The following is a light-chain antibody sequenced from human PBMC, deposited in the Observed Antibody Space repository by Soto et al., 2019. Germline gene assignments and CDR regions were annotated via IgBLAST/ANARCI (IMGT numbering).Light chain of an antibody. CDR1: QSVSSNY. CDR2: GAS. CDR3: QQYGRSPMFT. Sequence: EIVLTQSPGTLSLTPGERATLSCRASQSVSSNYLAWYQQKPGQAPRLLIYGASRGAAGIPDRFIGSGSGTQFNLTINRLEPEDFAVYFCQQYGRSPMFTFGQGTKLEIK. J-gene: IGKJ2*01. V-gene: IGKV3-20*01.